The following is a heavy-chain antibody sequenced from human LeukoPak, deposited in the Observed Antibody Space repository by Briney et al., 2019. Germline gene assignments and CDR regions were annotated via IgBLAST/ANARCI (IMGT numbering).Heavy chain of an antibody. Sequence: GSLRLSCAASGFTFSDYYMSWIRQAPGKGLEWIGEINHSGSTNYNPSLKSRVTISVDTSKNQFSLKLSSVTAADTAVYYCASKNKKGGGFDYWGQGTLVTVSS. CDR2: INHSGST. D-gene: IGHD2/OR15-2a*01. J-gene: IGHJ4*02. V-gene: IGHV4-34*01. CDR3: ASKNKKGGGFDY. CDR1: GFTFSDYY.